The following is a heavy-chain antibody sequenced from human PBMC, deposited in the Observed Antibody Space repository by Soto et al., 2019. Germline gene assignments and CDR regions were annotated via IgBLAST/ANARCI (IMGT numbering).Heavy chain of an antibody. CDR1: GCTFSAYA. CDR3: AKTAVATNWEYFHH. Sequence: EVQLLESGGGLVQPGGSLRLSCVASGCTFSAYAMTWVRQAPGKGLAWVSAISGSSGSTYYADSVRGRFTISRDNSKNTLYLQINSLRAEDTAVYYCAKTAVATNWEYFHHWGQGTLVTVSS. D-gene: IGHD5-12*01. J-gene: IGHJ1*01. V-gene: IGHV3-23*01. CDR2: ISGSSGST.